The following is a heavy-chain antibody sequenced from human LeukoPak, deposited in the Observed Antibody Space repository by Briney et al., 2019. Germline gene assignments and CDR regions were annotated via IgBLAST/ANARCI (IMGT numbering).Heavy chain of an antibody. V-gene: IGHV3-66*01. D-gene: IGHD5-12*01. Sequence: GGSLRLSCAASGFTVSSNYMSWVRQAPGKGLEWVSVIYSGGSTYYADSVKGRFTISRDNAKNSLYLQMNSLRDEDTAVYYCARAPTGATYYYFDYWGQGTLVTVSS. J-gene: IGHJ4*02. CDR3: ARAPTGATYYYFDY. CDR1: GFTVSSNY. CDR2: IYSGGST.